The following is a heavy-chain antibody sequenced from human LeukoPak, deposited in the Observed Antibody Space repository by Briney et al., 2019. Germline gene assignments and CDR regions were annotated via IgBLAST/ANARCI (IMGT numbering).Heavy chain of an antibody. CDR1: VGTFSSYA. V-gene: IGHV1-69*04. D-gene: IGHD1-26*01. CDR2: IIPILGIA. Sequence: SAKVSCKAPVGTFSSYAICWVRQDPGQRLEWLGRIIPILGIANYAQKFQGRVTITADKSTSTAYMELSSLRSEDTAVYYCARVSQILGAPGYWGQGTLVTVSS. J-gene: IGHJ4*02. CDR3: ARVSQILGAPGY.